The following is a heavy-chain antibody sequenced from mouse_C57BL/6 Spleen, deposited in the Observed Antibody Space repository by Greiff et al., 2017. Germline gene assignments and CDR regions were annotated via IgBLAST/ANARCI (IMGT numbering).Heavy chain of an antibody. Sequence: EVQLVESGPVLVKPGASVKMSCKASGYTFTDYYMNWVKQSHGKSLEWIGVINPYNGGTSYNQKFKGKATLTVDKSSSTAYMELNSLTSEDSAVYYCARATMVTTRYFDVWGTGTTVTVSS. J-gene: IGHJ1*03. CDR1: GYTFTDYY. D-gene: IGHD2-2*01. CDR3: ARATMVTTRYFDV. V-gene: IGHV1-19*01. CDR2: INPYNGGT.